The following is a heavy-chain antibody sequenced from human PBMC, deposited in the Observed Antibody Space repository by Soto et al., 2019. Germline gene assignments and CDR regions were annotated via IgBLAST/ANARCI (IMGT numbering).Heavy chain of an antibody. Sequence: EVQLLESGGGLVQPGGSLRLSCAASGFTFSSYAMSWVRQAPGKGLEWVSAISGSGGSTYYADSVKGRFTISRDNSKNTLYLQMNSLRAEDTAVYYCARGLYYDILTGFGYFDLWGRGTLVTVSS. CDR2: ISGSGGST. V-gene: IGHV3-23*01. CDR1: GFTFSSYA. D-gene: IGHD3-9*01. CDR3: ARGLYYDILTGFGYFDL. J-gene: IGHJ2*01.